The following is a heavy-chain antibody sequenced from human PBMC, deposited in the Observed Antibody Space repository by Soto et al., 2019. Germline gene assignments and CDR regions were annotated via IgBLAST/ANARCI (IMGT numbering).Heavy chain of an antibody. CDR3: GRDYGSMIVVAKGAFDI. CDR2: IIPILGIA. V-gene: IGHV1-69*04. CDR1: GGTFSSYT. D-gene: IGHD3-22*01. Sequence: SVKVSCKASGGTFSSYTISWVRQAPGQGLEWMGRIIPILGIANYAQKFQGRVTITADKSTSTAYMELSSLRSEDTAVYYCGRDYGSMIVVAKGAFDIWGQGTMVTVSS. J-gene: IGHJ3*02.